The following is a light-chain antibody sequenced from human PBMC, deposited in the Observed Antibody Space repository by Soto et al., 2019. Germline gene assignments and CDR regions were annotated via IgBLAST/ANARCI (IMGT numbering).Light chain of an antibody. V-gene: IGLV2-14*01. J-gene: IGLJ1*01. CDR3: FSFTTNGTHV. CDR2: EVN. CDR1: SSDIGAYDY. Sequence: QSALTQPASLSGSPGQSITISCTGTSSDIGAYDYVSWFQQHPGKAPKLMISEVNNRPSGVSNRFSGSKSGNTAYPTISGLQVEDEAEYFWFSFTTNGTHVFGSGTQDTV.